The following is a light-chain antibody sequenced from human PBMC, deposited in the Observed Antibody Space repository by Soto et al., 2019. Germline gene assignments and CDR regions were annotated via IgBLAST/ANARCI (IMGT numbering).Light chain of an antibody. Sequence: EVVMTQSPDSLSVSPGGRATLSCRASQRVSSNLAGYQHTLGQAPRLLIYGASTRAIGISARFSGSGSGTEFTLTISSLQSEDFALYYCQQYNRSPLTFGQGTKVDIK. V-gene: IGKV3-15*01. J-gene: IGKJ1*01. CDR2: GAS. CDR3: QQYNRSPLT. CDR1: QRVSSN.